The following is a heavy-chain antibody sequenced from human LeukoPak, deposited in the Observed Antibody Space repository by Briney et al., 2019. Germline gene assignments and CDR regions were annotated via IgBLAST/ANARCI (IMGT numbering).Heavy chain of an antibody. CDR1: GFTFSSYG. V-gene: IGHV3-23*01. CDR2: ISGSGGST. CDR3: AKRSTMIVVGGFDY. J-gene: IGHJ4*02. D-gene: IGHD3-22*01. Sequence: GGSLRLSCAASGFTFSSYGMSWVRQAPGKGLEWVSAISGSGGSTYYADSVKGRFTISRDNSKNTLYLQMNSLRAEDTAVYYCAKRSTMIVVGGFDYWGQGTLVTVSS.